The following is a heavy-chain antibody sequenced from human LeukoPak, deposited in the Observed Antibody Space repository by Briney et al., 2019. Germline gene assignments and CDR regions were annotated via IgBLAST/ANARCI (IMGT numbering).Heavy chain of an antibody. CDR3: AKVLRAVAGTRGGFDP. Sequence: GGSLRLSCAASGFSVNNNYVDWVRQAPGGGLEWVASMDNFGNTNYADSVKGRFTISRDNSKNTLYLQMNSLRAEDTAVYYCAKVLRAVAGTRGGFDPWGQGTLVTVSS. J-gene: IGHJ5*02. CDR2: MDNFGNT. D-gene: IGHD6-19*01. CDR1: GFSVNNNY. V-gene: IGHV3-53*01.